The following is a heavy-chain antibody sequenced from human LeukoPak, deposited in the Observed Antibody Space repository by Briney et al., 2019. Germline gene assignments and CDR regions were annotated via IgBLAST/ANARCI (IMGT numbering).Heavy chain of an antibody. J-gene: IGHJ4*02. CDR3: AKDDSGYSSGWFDY. V-gene: IGHV3-9*01. D-gene: IGHD6-19*01. CDR1: GFTFDDYA. Sequence: PGWSLRLFCAASGFTFDDYAMHWVRQAPGKGLEWVSGISWNSGSIGYADSVKGRFTISRDNAKNSLYLQMNSLRAEDTALYYCAKDDSGYSSGWFDYWGQGTLVTVSS. CDR2: ISWNSGSI.